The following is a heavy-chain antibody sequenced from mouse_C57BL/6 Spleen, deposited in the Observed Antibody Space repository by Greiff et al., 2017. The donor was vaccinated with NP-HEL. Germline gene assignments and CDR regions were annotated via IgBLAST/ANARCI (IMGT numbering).Heavy chain of an antibody. Sequence: VQLQQSGPELVKPGASVKISCKASGYSFTGYYMNWVKQSPEKSLEWIGEINPSTGGTTYNQKFKAKATLTVDKSSSTAYMQLKSLTSEDSAVYYCARERDGNYDDAMDYWGQGTSVTVSS. V-gene: IGHV1-42*01. CDR3: ARERDGNYDDAMDY. CDR2: INPSTGGT. J-gene: IGHJ4*01. D-gene: IGHD2-1*01. CDR1: GYSFTGYY.